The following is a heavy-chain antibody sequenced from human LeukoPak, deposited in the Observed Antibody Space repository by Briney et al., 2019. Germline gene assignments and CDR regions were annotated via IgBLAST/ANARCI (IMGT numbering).Heavy chain of an antibody. CDR1: GGSINSYY. CDR3: ARVSYYDFWSGYPFDY. J-gene: IGHJ4*02. D-gene: IGHD3-3*01. V-gene: IGHV4-59*01. Sequence: PSETLSLTCTVSGGSINSYYWSWIRQPPGKGLEWIGYIYYSGSTNYNPSLKSRVTISVDTSKNQFSLKLSSVTAADTAVYYCARVSYYDFWSGYPFDYWGQGTLVTVSS. CDR2: IYYSGST.